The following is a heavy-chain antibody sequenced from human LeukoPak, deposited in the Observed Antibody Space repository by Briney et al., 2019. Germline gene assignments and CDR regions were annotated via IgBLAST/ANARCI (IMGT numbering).Heavy chain of an antibody. Sequence: GESLKISSQGSGYSFTSYWIGWVRQMPGKGLGWMGIIYPGDSDTTYSPSFQGQVTISADKSTRTDYLQWSSLKASDTAMYYCARLSGPVRGVILGWFDPWGQGTLVTVSS. CDR3: ARLSGPVRGVILGWFDP. CDR1: GYSFTSYW. D-gene: IGHD3-10*01. CDR2: IYPGDSDT. V-gene: IGHV5-51*01. J-gene: IGHJ5*02.